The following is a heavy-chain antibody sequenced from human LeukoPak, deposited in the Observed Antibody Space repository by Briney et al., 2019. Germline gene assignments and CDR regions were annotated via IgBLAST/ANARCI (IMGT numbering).Heavy chain of an antibody. J-gene: IGHJ6*03. D-gene: IGHD3-22*01. CDR3: ARASSRWLPPPYYMDV. CDR2: INHSGIT. CDR1: GGTFSGYY. V-gene: IGHV4-34*01. Sequence: PSETLSLTCAVNGGTFSGYYWSWIRQPPGKGLEWIGEINHSGITNYNPSLKSRVTISVDTSKNQFSLKLSSVTAADTAVYYCARASSRWLPPPYYMDVWGKGTTVTVSS.